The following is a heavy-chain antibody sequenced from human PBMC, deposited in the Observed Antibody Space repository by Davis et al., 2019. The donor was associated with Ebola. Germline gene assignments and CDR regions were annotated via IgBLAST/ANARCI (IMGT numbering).Heavy chain of an antibody. Sequence: SVKVSCKASGYTFTYRYLHWVRQAPGQALEWMGWITPFNGNTNYAQKFQDRVTITRDRSMSTAYMELSSLRSEDTAVYYCARVDSSSWFNWFDPWGQGTLVTVSS. D-gene: IGHD6-13*01. V-gene: IGHV1-45*02. CDR2: ITPFNGNT. CDR1: GYTFTYRY. CDR3: ARVDSSSWFNWFDP. J-gene: IGHJ5*02.